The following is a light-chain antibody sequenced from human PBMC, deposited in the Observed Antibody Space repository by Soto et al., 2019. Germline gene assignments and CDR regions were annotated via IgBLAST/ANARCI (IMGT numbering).Light chain of an antibody. V-gene: IGLV2-14*01. CDR1: SSDVGGYNY. CDR2: DVS. Sequence: QSALTQPASVSGSPGQSITISCTGSSSDVGGYNYVSWYQQHPGKAPKLMIYDVSNRPSGVSNRFSGSKAGNTASLTISGLQAEDEADYYCSSDTSSSTNFGTGTKLTVL. CDR3: SSDTSSSTN. J-gene: IGLJ1*01.